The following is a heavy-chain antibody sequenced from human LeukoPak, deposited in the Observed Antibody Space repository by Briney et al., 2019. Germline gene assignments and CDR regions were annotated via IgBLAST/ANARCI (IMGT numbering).Heavy chain of an antibody. Sequence: GGSLRLSCAASGFTFSIYAMSWVRQAPGKGLEWLSAISCSGGSTFYTDSVKGRFTISRDNSKNTLYLQMNSLRAEDTAVYYCAKDSNLDSSSWYPDAFYIWGQGTMVTVSS. CDR2: ISCSGGST. J-gene: IGHJ3*02. D-gene: IGHD6-13*01. V-gene: IGHV3-23*01. CDR3: AKDSNLDSSSWYPDAFYI. CDR1: GFTFSIYA.